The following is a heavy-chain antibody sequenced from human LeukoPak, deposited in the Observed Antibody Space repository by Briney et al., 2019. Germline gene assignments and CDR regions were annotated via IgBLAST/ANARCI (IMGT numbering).Heavy chain of an antibody. Sequence: SVKVSCKASGYTFTSYGISWVRQAPGQGLEWMGGIIPIFGTANYAQKFQGRVTITADESTSTAYMELSSLRSEDTAVYYCARGGGGYDWGSFDYWGQGTLVTVSS. D-gene: IGHD5-12*01. V-gene: IGHV1-69*13. CDR3: ARGGGGYDWGSFDY. CDR1: GYTFTSYG. J-gene: IGHJ4*02. CDR2: IIPIFGTA.